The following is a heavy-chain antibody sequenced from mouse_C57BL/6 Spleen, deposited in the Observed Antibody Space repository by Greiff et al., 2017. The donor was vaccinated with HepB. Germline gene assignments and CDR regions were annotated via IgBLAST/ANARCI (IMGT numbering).Heavy chain of an antibody. V-gene: IGHV1-82*01. D-gene: IGHD2-4*01. Sequence: QVQLQQSGPELVKPGASVKISCKASGYAFSSSWMNWVKQRPGKGLEWIGRIYPGDGDTNYNGKFKGKATLTEDKSSSTAYMQLSSLTSEDSAVYCCARGDYDRFAYWGQGTLVTVSA. CDR3: ARGDYDRFAY. J-gene: IGHJ3*01. CDR1: GYAFSSSW. CDR2: IYPGDGDT.